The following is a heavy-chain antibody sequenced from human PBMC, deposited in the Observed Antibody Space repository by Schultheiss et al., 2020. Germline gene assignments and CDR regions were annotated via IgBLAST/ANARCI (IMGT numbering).Heavy chain of an antibody. CDR3: ARSGYTTGTVYYFDH. J-gene: IGHJ4*02. V-gene: IGHV4-39*01. Sequence: AATLSLTCTVSGGSISSSSYYWAWLRQPPGKGLEWIGSMYYTGSTYYDTSLKIRVTISADTPKNQFSLRLNSVTAADTAVYYCARSGYTTGTVYYFDHWGQGTLVTVAS. CDR2: MYYTGST. CDR1: GGSISSSSYY. D-gene: IGHD6-13*01.